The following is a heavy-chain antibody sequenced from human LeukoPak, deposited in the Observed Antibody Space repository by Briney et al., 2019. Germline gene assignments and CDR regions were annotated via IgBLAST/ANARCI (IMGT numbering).Heavy chain of an antibody. J-gene: IGHJ4*02. CDR3: TRDPTAVADRGDY. V-gene: IGHV3-33*08. Sequence: GGSLRHSCAASGFTFSNYGIHWVLQAPGKGLEWVAVVWYDGTNKYYAGSVKGRFTISSDNFKNSVYLQMNSLRAEDTAVYYCTRDPTAVADRGDYWGQGTLVTVSS. CDR2: VWYDGTNK. CDR1: GFTFSNYG. D-gene: IGHD6-19*01.